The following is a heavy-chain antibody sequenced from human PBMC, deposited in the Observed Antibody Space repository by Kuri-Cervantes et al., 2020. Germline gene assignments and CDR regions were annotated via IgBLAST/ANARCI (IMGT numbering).Heavy chain of an antibody. D-gene: IGHD5-18*01. CDR3: ELTDTAMIPAYFFDY. CDR2: IYYSGST. Sequence: SETLSLTCTVSGGSISSTSYYWGWIRQPPGKGLEWIGSIYYSGSTYYNPSLKSRVTISVDTSKNQFSLKLSSVTAADTAVYYCELTDTAMIPAYFFDYWGQGTLVTVSS. J-gene: IGHJ4*02. V-gene: IGHV4-39*07. CDR1: GGSISSTSYY.